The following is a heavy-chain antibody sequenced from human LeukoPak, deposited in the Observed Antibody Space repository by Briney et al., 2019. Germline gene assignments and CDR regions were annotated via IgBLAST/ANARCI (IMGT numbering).Heavy chain of an antibody. CDR2: INRDGGST. V-gene: IGHV3-23*01. CDR1: EFSLSTYA. Sequence: GGSLSLSCAASEFSLSTYAMTWVRQAPGKGLDWVSAINRDGGSTYYPDSVKGRFTMSRDTSKNTLSLQMSSLRVGDTAIYYCARASIVGFWYLDLWGRGTLVTVSS. J-gene: IGHJ2*01. D-gene: IGHD1-26*01. CDR3: ARASIVGFWYLDL.